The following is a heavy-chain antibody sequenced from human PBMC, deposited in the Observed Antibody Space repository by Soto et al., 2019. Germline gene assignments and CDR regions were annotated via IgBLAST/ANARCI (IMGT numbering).Heavy chain of an antibody. Sequence: ASVTVSCKASGGTFSSYAISWVRQAPGQGLEWMGGIIPIFGTANYAQKFQGRVTITADESTSTAYMELSSLRSEDTAVYYCAREVGTAMVTEDLYFDYWGQGTLVTVSS. CDR3: AREVGTAMVTEDLYFDY. J-gene: IGHJ4*02. CDR1: GGTFSSYA. CDR2: IIPIFGTA. V-gene: IGHV1-69*13. D-gene: IGHD5-18*01.